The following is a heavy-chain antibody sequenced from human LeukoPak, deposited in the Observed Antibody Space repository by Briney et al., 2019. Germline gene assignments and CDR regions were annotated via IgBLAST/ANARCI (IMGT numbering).Heavy chain of an antibody. CDR1: GYSFTSYW. Sequence: GESLKISCKGSGYSFTSYWIGWVRQMPGKGLEWMGIIYPGDSDTRYSPSFQGQVTISADKSISTAYLQWSSLKASDTAMYYCARRSRNGGPTYYYDSSGYYYVDAFDIWGQGTMVTVSS. V-gene: IGHV5-51*01. D-gene: IGHD3-22*01. CDR3: ARRSRNGGPTYYYDSSGYYYVDAFDI. J-gene: IGHJ3*02. CDR2: IYPGDSDT.